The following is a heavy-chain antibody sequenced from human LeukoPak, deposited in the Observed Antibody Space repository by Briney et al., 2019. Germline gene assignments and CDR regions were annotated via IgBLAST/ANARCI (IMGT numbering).Heavy chain of an antibody. D-gene: IGHD6-13*01. CDR3: ARDRYSSSWSSFDY. J-gene: IGHJ4*02. CDR2: INPNSGGT. V-gene: IGHV1-2*02. Sequence: ASVKVSCKASGYTFTGYYMHWVRQAPGQGLEWMGWINPNSGGTNYAQKFQGRVTMTRDTSISTAYMELSRLRSDDTAVYYCARDRYSSSWSSFDYWGQGTLVTVSS. CDR1: GYTFTGYY.